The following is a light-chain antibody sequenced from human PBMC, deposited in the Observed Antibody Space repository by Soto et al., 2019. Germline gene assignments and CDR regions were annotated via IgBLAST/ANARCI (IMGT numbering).Light chain of an antibody. CDR3: ETWDSNTRV. J-gene: IGLJ3*02. CDR2: FEGSGSY. CDR1: SGHSSNI. Sequence: QPVLTQSSSASASLGSSAKLTCTLSSGHSSNIIAWHQQQPGKAPRYLMRFEGSGSYNKGSEIPDRFAGSSSGADRYLTISNLQFEDEAEYFCETWDSNTRVFGGGTKLTVL. V-gene: IGLV4-60*02.